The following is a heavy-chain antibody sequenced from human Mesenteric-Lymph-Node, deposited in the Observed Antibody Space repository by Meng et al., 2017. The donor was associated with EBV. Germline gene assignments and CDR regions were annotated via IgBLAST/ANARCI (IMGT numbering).Heavy chain of an antibody. CDR1: GGSISSSSYY. CDR3: ARVVVGATSAEYFQH. CDR2: IYYSGST. J-gene: IGHJ1*01. D-gene: IGHD1-26*01. V-gene: IGHV4-39*07. Sequence: PRLQESGPGLVKPSETLSLTCTVSGGSISSSSYYWGWIRQPPGKGLEWIGSIYYSGSTYYNPSLKSRVTISVDTSKNQFSLKLSSVTAADTAVYYCARVVVGATSAEYFQHWGQGTLVTVSS.